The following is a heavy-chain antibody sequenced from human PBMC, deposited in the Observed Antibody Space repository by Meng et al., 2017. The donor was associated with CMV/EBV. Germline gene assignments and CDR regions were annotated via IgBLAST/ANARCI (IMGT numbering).Heavy chain of an antibody. D-gene: IGHD6-13*01. CDR1: GYTFTSYY. Sequence: ASVKVSCKASGYTFTSYYMHWVRQAPGQGLEWMGWINPNSGGTNYAQKFQGRVTMTRDTSISTAYMELSRLRSDDTAVYYCARGNLRREQQLGYWGQGTLVTVSS. CDR3: ARGNLRREQQLGY. J-gene: IGHJ4*02. V-gene: IGHV1-2*02. CDR2: INPNSGGT.